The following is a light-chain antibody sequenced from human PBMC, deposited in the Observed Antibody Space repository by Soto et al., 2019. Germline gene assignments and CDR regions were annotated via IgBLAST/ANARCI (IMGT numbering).Light chain of an antibody. CDR2: DAS. Sequence: EIVLTQSPATLSLSPGERATLSCRASQSVSTYLAWHQQKPGQAPRLLIYDASKRATGIPARFSGSGSGTDFTLTITSLESEDFAVYYCQQRSTWPPRLTFGGGTKVDI. CDR1: QSVSTY. CDR3: QQRSTWPPRLT. V-gene: IGKV3-11*01. J-gene: IGKJ4*01.